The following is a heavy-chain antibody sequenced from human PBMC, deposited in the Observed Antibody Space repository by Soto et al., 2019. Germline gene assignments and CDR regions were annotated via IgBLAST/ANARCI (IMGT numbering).Heavy chain of an antibody. D-gene: IGHD3-10*01. CDR2: IYSSGST. CDR3: ARCMYYKHFDY. J-gene: IGHJ4*02. V-gene: IGHV4-39*01. CDR1: GGSISSSNYY. Sequence: SETLSLTCTVSGGSISSSNYYWGWIRQPPGKGLEWIGSIYSSGSTYYNPSLKSRVTISVDTSNNQFSLKLSSVTAADTAVYYCARCMYYKHFDYWGQGTLVTVSS.